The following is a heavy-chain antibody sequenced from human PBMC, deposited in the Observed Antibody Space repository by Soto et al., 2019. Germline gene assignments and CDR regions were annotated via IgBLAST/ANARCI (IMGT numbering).Heavy chain of an antibody. CDR2: ISGSGGAT. Sequence: EVQLLESGGGLVQPGGSLRLSCAASGFTFSSYAISWVRQAPGKGLEWVSAISGSGGATYYADSVKGRFTISRDNSKKTGYLQMNSLRGEDTAVYFCAKDQVAVAGSTFDYWGHGTRVTVSS. CDR1: GFTFSSYA. V-gene: IGHV3-23*01. D-gene: IGHD6-19*01. CDR3: AKDQVAVAGSTFDY. J-gene: IGHJ4*01.